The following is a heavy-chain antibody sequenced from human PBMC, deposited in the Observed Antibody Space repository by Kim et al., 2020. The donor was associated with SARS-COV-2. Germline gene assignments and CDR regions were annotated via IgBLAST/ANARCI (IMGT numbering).Heavy chain of an antibody. CDR2: IYYSGST. V-gene: IGHV4-39*01. D-gene: IGHD3-10*01. J-gene: IGHJ6*02. CDR1: GGSISSSSYY. CDR3: ARPFYYYGSGSYNDAYYYYGMDV. Sequence: SETLSLTCTVSGGSISSSSYYWGWIRQPPGKGLEWIGSIYYSGSTYYNPSLKSRVTISVDTSKNQFSLKLSSVTAADTAVYYCARPFYYYGSGSYNDAYYYYGMDVWGQGTTVTVSS.